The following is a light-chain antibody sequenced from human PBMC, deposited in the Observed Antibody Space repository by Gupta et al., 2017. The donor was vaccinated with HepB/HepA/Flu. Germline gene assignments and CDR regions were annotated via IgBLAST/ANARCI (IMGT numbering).Light chain of an antibody. CDR3: MQALQTVT. CDR2: KGS. V-gene: IGKV2-28*01. J-gene: IGKJ5*01. CDR1: QSLLHSTGHNY. Sequence: DSVRNHSPLCLPVSPGEPVSISCRSSQSLLHSTGHNYVEWYLKKPEQSPLLLIYKGSNRASGAPDRCGSSASGTDFTLKISREEAEFVGVYYCMQALQTVTFGQGTRLEIK.